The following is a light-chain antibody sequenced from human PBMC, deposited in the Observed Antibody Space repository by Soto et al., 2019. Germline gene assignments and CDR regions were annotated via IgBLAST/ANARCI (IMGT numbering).Light chain of an antibody. J-gene: IGKJ2*01. CDR3: QQYNNWPYT. CDR2: DAC. V-gene: IGKV3-15*01. CDR1: QSVRSN. Sequence: EIVMTQSPATLSVSPGERVALSCRASQSVRSNFAWYQQKPGQAPRILIYDACTRATGIPARFSGSGSGTEFTLTISGLQSEDFGVYYCQQYNNWPYTFGQGTKLEIK.